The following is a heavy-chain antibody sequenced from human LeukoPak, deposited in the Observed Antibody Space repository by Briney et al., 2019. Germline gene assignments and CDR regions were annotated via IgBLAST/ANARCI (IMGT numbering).Heavy chain of an antibody. Sequence: GESLKISCKGSGYSFTSYWIGWVRQMPGKGLEWMGIIHPGDSDVRYNPSFRGQVTISADKSSTAYLQWSSLKASDSAMYYCAIGPLLRYFDYWGQGTLVTVSS. V-gene: IGHV5-51*01. CDR3: AIGPLLRYFDY. CDR1: GYSFTSYW. J-gene: IGHJ4*02. D-gene: IGHD2-15*01. CDR2: IHPGDSDV.